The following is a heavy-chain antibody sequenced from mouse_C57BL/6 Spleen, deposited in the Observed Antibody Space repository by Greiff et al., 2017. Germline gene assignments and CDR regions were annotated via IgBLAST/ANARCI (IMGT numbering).Heavy chain of an antibody. Sequence: QVQLQQSGPELVKPGASVKISCKASGYAFSSSWMNWVKQRPGKGLEWIGRIYPGDGDTNYNGKFKGKATLTADKSSSTAYMQLSSLTSEDSAVYFCARFYGNYLDYWGQGTTLTVSS. CDR1: GYAFSSSW. J-gene: IGHJ2*01. V-gene: IGHV1-82*01. CDR3: ARFYGNYLDY. CDR2: IYPGDGDT. D-gene: IGHD2-1*01.